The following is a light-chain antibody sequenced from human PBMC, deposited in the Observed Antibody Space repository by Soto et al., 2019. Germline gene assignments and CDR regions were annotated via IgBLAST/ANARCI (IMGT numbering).Light chain of an antibody. CDR3: SSYTSTSTPYV. CDR2: DVS. J-gene: IGLJ1*01. CDR1: SSDVGPYNF. V-gene: IGLV2-14*01. Sequence: QSALTQPASVSGSPGQSITISCTGTSSDVGPYNFVSWYQQNPGKAPKLMIYDVSNRPSGVSNRFSGSKSGNTASLTISGLQAEDEADYYCSSYTSTSTPYVFGTGTKLTVL.